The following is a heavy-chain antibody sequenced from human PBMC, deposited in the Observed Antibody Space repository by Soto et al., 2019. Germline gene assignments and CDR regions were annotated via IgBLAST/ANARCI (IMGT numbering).Heavy chain of an antibody. Sequence: PGGSLRLSCAASGFTFDDYAMHWVRQVPGKGLEWVSGISWNSASIGYADSVKGRFTVSRDNSKNTLYLQMNSLRAEDTAVYFCARYSGKYQGPIDYWGQGTLVTVSS. CDR3: ARYSGKYQGPIDY. V-gene: IGHV3-9*01. CDR1: GFTFDDYA. D-gene: IGHD2-2*01. J-gene: IGHJ4*02. CDR2: ISWNSASI.